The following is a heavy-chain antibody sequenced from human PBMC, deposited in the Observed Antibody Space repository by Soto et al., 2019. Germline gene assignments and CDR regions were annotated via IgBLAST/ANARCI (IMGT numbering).Heavy chain of an antibody. CDR3: ATNGEYYDSSGPKYFHH. CDR1: GGSIRTGGYY. V-gene: IGHV4-31*03. J-gene: IGHJ1*01. CDR2: IYYSGST. Sequence: QVQLQESGPGLVTPSQTLSLTCTVSGGSIRTGGYYWNWIRQHPGQGLECIGYIYYSGSTYYNPSLKSRVTISVDTSKNQFSLKRSSVTAADTAVYYCATNGEYYDSSGPKYFHHWGQGTLVTVSS. D-gene: IGHD3-22*01.